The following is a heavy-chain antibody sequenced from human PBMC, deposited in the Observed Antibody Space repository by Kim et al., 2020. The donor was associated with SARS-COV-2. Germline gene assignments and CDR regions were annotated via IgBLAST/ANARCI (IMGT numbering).Heavy chain of an antibody. J-gene: IGHJ6*02. V-gene: IGHV4-34*01. D-gene: IGHD3-10*01. CDR2: INHSGST. Sequence: SETLSLTCAVYGGSFSGYYWSWIRQPPGKGLEWIGEINHSGSTNYNPSLKSRVTISVDTSKNQFSLKLSSVTAADTAVYYCARAAGYYYGSGSYYKPRYGMDVGGQGPPVTVSS. CDR3: ARAAGYYYGSGSYYKPRYGMDV. CDR1: GGSFSGYY.